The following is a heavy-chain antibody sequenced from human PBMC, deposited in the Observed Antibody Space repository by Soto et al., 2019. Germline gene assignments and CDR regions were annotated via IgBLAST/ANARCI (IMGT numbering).Heavy chain of an antibody. CDR2: FNPSGTST. CDR3: ARALPRSSGYSYGALDY. V-gene: IGHV1-46*01. CDR1: GYTFTNYH. J-gene: IGHJ4*02. D-gene: IGHD5-18*01. Sequence: QVQLVQSGAEVKKPGASVKVSCKASGYTFTNYHMHWVRQAPGQGLEWMGIFNPSGTSTTYAQKFQGRVTMTRDTSTSTVYMELNSLRSDDTAVYYCARALPRSSGYSYGALDYWGQGTLVTVSS.